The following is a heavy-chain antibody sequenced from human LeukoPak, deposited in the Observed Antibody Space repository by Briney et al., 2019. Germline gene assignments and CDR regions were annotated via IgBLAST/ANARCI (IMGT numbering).Heavy chain of an antibody. CDR1: GFTFSSYG. CDR2: ISYDGSNK. Sequence: PGGSLRLSCAASGFTFSSYGMHWVRQAPGKGLEWVAVISYDGSNKYYADSVKGRFTISRDNSKNTLYLQMNSLRAEDTAVYYCAGGSSGWYESGYWGQGTLVTVSS. CDR3: AGGSSGWYESGY. J-gene: IGHJ4*02. D-gene: IGHD6-19*01. V-gene: IGHV3-30*03.